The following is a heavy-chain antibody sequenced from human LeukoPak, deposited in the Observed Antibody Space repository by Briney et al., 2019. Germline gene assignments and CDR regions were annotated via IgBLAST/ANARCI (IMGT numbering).Heavy chain of an antibody. V-gene: IGHV3-23*01. J-gene: IGHJ4*02. CDR2: ISGSGDRT. CDR3: AIREPIGY. CDR1: GGSISGYY. Sequence: PSETLSLTCTVSGGSISGYYWSWIRQAPGKGPEWVSAISGSGDRTDYADSVRGRFTISRDNSKSTLYLQMNSLRVEDTAIYYCAIREPIGYWGQGSLVTVSP. D-gene: IGHD6-13*01.